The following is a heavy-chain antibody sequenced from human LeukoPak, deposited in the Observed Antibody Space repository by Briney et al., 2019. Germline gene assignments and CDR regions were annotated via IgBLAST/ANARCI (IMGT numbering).Heavy chain of an antibody. D-gene: IGHD3-22*01. CDR1: GFTFSSYG. CDR3: AKDFFGILYYDSSGLFDY. J-gene: IGHJ4*02. CDR2: VSYDGSNK. V-gene: IGHV3-30*18. Sequence: GGSLRLSCAASGFTFSSYGMPWVRQAPGKGLEWVAVVSYDGSNKYYADSVKGRFTISRDNSKNTLYLQMNSLRAEDTAVYYCAKDFFGILYYDSSGLFDYWGQGTLVTVSS.